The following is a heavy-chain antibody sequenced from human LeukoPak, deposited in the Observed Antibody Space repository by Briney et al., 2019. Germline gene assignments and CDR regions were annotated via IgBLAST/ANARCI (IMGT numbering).Heavy chain of an antibody. J-gene: IGHJ4*02. CDR1: GGTFSSYA. Sequence: ASVKVSCKASGGTFSSYAISWVRQAPGQGLEWMGRIIPIPGIANYAQKFQGRVTITADKSTSTAYMELSSLRSEDTAVYYCARDLLAYSPFLDWGQGTLVTVSS. D-gene: IGHD5-18*01. CDR3: ARDLLAYSPFLD. V-gene: IGHV1-69*04. CDR2: IIPIPGIA.